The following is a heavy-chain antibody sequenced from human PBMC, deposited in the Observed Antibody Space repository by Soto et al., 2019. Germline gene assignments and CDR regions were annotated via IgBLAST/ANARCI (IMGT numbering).Heavy chain of an antibody. D-gene: IGHD4-17*01. V-gene: IGHV3-48*03. Sequence: EVQLVESGGGLVRPGGSLRLSCVGSGFTFSNYEMTWVRQAPGKGPQWVSYISSGGGSKYFAAPVKGRVSISRDNAKNSLFLDMNNLRGEDTALYYCARLRLAAPTGRYFDLWGRGTLVTVSS. J-gene: IGHJ2*01. CDR1: GFTFSNYE. CDR2: ISSGGGSK. CDR3: ARLRLAAPTGRYFDL.